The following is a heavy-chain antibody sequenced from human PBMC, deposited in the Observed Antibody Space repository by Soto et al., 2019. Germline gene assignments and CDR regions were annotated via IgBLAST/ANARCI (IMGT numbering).Heavy chain of an antibody. CDR1: GFTFSSYG. D-gene: IGHD6-19*01. CDR2: IWYDGSNK. V-gene: IGHV3-33*01. J-gene: IGHJ6*02. Sequence: PGGSLRLSCAASGFTFSSYGMHWVRQAPGKGLEWVAVIWYDGSNKYYADSVKGRFTISRDNSKNTLYLQMNSLRAEDTAVYYCAREKGIAVAGYYYYGMDVWGQGTTVTVSS. CDR3: AREKGIAVAGYYYYGMDV.